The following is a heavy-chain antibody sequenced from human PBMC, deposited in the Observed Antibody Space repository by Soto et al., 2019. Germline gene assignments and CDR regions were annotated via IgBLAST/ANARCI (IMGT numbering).Heavy chain of an antibody. J-gene: IGHJ5*02. D-gene: IGHD3-22*01. Sequence: PSQTLSLTCAISGDSVSSNSAAWNWIRQSPSRGLEWLGRTYYRSKWYNDYAVSVKSRITINPDTSKNQFSLQLNSVTPEDTAVFYCERVLFYSCGHRAPRNWFAPRARRTPVPVSA. CDR1: GDSVSSNSAA. CDR3: ERVLFYSCGHRAPRNWFAP. CDR2: TYYRSKWYN. V-gene: IGHV6-1*01.